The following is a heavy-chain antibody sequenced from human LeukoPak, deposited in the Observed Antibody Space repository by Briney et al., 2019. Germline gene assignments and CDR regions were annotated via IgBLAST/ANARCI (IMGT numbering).Heavy chain of an antibody. CDR2: IYYSGST. CDR3: ARGILELRFPSNWFDP. J-gene: IGHJ5*02. D-gene: IGHD3-3*01. Sequence: PSETLSLTCTVSGGSISSSSYYWGWLRQPPGKGLEWIGSIYYSGSTCYNPSLKSRVTISVDTSKNQFSLKLSSVTAADTAVYYCARGILELRFPSNWFDPWGQGTLVTVSS. CDR1: GGSISSSSYY. V-gene: IGHV4-39*07.